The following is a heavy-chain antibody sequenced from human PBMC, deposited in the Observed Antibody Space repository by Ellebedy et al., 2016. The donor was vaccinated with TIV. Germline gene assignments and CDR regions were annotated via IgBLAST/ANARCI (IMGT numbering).Heavy chain of an antibody. Sequence: GESLKISXAASGFTFSSYSMNWVRQAPGKGLEWVSSISSSSSYIYYADSVKGRFTISRDNAKNSLYLQMNSLRAEDTAVYYCARAAPVSLWFGELNYYYYGMDVWGQGTTVTVSS. J-gene: IGHJ6*02. V-gene: IGHV3-21*01. CDR2: ISSSSSYI. CDR3: ARAAPVSLWFGELNYYYYGMDV. CDR1: GFTFSSYS. D-gene: IGHD3-10*01.